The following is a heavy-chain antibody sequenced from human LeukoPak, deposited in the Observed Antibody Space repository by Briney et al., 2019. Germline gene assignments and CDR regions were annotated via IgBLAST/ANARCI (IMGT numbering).Heavy chain of an antibody. Sequence: SETLSLTCTVSGGSISSYYWSWIRQPAGKGLEWIGRIYTSGSTNYNPSLKSRVTMSVDTSKNQFSLKLSSVTAADTAVCYCARDDRTRTIFGVVTTEYFQHWGQGTLVTVSS. CDR3: ARDDRTRTIFGVVTTEYFQH. CDR2: IYTSGST. D-gene: IGHD3-3*01. V-gene: IGHV4-4*07. CDR1: GGSISSYY. J-gene: IGHJ1*01.